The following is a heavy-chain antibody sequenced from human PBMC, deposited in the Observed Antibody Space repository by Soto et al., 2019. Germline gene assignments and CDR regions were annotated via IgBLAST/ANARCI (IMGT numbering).Heavy chain of an antibody. Sequence: TCSLTCAISGDSVSINSAACNSIRQTPSIGLEWLGRTYYSSKWYNDYALSVKSRITINQDTSKNQFSMQLNSVTPEDTAVYYCARVSWGTQNSYLKRPHGIDLRGQRTLVTVS. J-gene: IGHJ4*02. CDR1: GDSVSINSAA. D-gene: IGHD3-16*01. V-gene: IGHV6-1*01. CDR2: TYYSSKWYN. CDR3: ARVSWGTQNSYLKRPHGIDL.